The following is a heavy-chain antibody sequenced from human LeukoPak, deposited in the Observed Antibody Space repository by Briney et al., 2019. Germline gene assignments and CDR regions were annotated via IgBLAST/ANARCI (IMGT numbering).Heavy chain of an antibody. CDR2: IYPGDSDT. D-gene: IGHD4-17*01. V-gene: IGHV5-51*01. CDR3: ARHGSYYGDYRYYYYMDV. CDR1: GYSFTSYW. J-gene: IGHJ6*03. Sequence: GASLKISCKGSGYSFTSYWIGWVRPMPGKGLEWMGIIYPGDSDTRYSPSFQGQVTISADKSISTAYLQWSSLKASDTAMYYCARHGSYYGDYRYYYYMDVWGKGTTVTVSS.